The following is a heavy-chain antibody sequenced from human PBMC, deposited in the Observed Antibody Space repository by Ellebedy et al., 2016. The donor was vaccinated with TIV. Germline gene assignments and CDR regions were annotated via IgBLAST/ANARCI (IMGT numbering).Heavy chain of an antibody. CDR2: ISPYNGDT. CDR3: ARGGPYYDKSVFHYYFDY. V-gene: IGHV1-18*04. CDR1: GYTFTGYY. J-gene: IGHJ4*02. D-gene: IGHD3-22*01. Sequence: ASVKVSCXAFGYTFTGYYMHWVRQALGQGLEWMGWISPYNGDTNFAQKIQGRVSMTTDTSTSTAYMELRSLTSDDTAVYYCARGGPYYDKSVFHYYFDYWGQGTLVTVSS.